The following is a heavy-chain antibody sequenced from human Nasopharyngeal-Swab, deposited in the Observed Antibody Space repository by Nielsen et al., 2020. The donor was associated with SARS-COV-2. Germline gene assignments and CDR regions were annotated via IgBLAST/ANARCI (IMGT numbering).Heavy chain of an antibody. CDR3: TRCGGGCYSGRDY. CDR2: ISSKGNNYAT. CDR1: AFTFSDSA. V-gene: IGHV3-73*01. Sequence: GGSLRLSCAASAFTFSDSAIHWVRQASGEGLEWVARISSKGNNYATAYSASAKGRFIIFRDDPTNTAYLQMNSLKTEDTAMYYCTRCGGGCYSGRDYWGQGTLVTVSS. J-gene: IGHJ4*02. D-gene: IGHD2-15*01.